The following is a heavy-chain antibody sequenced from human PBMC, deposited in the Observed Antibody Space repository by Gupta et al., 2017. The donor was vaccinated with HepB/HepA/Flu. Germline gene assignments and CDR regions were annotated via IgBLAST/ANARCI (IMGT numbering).Heavy chain of an antibody. D-gene: IGHD1-1*01. Sequence: QVQLVQPGPDVNKPGPSVGHSCEASGYSFPAYYVHWMRQAPGQGLEWMGWISPQSGVSVFAQRFQGRATLTTDRSTRTAYMGLSSLTSDDTAVYYCGIIEGSPGTFWGQGTLVAVSS. CDR2: ISPQSGVS. J-gene: IGHJ4*02. CDR3: GIIEGSPGTF. V-gene: IGHV1-2*02. CDR1: GYSFPAYY.